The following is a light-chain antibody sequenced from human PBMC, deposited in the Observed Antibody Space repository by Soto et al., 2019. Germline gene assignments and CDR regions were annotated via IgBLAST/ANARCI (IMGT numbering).Light chain of an antibody. J-gene: IGLJ2*01. V-gene: IGLV3-21*02. CDR3: QVWDTSSVHPVV. CDR2: DDS. Sequence: SYELTQPPSVSVAPGQTARVTCGGSNIGSKSAHWYQQKAGQAPVVVVYDDSDRPSGIPERFSGSKSGNTATLTISRVEAGDEADYYCQVWDTSSVHPVVFRRGTQLTVL. CDR1: NIGSKS.